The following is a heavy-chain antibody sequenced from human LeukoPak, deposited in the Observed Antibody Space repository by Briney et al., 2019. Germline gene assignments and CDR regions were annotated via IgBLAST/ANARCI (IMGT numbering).Heavy chain of an antibody. CDR1: GGTFSSYA. CDR3: ARGISVDAFDI. Sequence: ASVKVSCKASGGTFSSYAISWVRQAPGQGLEWMGRIIPILGIANYAQKFQGRVTITADKSTSIAYMELSSLRSEDTAVYYCARGISVDAFDIWGQGTMVTVSS. CDR2: IIPILGIA. V-gene: IGHV1-69*04. D-gene: IGHD3-10*01. J-gene: IGHJ3*02.